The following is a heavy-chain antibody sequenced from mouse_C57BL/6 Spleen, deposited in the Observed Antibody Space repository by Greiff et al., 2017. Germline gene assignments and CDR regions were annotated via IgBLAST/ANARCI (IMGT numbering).Heavy chain of an antibody. CDR2: IYPRSGNT. V-gene: IGHV1-81*01. CDR1: GYTFTSYG. J-gene: IGHJ3*01. CDR3: ARSGQATEFAD. D-gene: IGHD3-2*02. Sequence: QVQLQQSGAELVRPGASVKLSCKASGYTFTSYGISWVKQRTGQGLEWIGEIYPRSGNTYYNEKFKGKATLTADKSSSTAYMELRSLTSEDSACYFCARSGQATEFADWGQGTLVTVSA.